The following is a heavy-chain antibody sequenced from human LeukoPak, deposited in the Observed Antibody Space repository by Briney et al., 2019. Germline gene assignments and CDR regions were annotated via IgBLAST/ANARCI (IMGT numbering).Heavy chain of an antibody. D-gene: IGHD3-3*01. CDR1: GDSISLSFYY. CDR2: VYYSGTT. V-gene: IGHV4-39*07. J-gene: IGHJ6*03. Sequence: SETLSLTCSVSGDSISLSFYYWGWIRQPPGKALEWIGSVYYSGTTSYNPSLKSRVTISVDMSKNHFSLRLRSVTAADTAVYYCASGGVVTETYYYYYMDVWGKGTTVTVSS. CDR3: ASGGVVTETYYYYYMDV.